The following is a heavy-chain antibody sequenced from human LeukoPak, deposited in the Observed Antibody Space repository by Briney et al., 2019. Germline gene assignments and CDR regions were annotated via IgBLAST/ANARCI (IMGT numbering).Heavy chain of an antibody. D-gene: IGHD2-2*01. J-gene: IGHJ6*02. CDR1: GGSISSSNYY. V-gene: IGHV4-39*01. CDR3: ARHATSSNLPVRYYYGLDV. Sequence: SETLSLTCTVSGGSISSSNYYWGWIRQPPEKGLEWIGNIFYSGSSYYNPSLKSRVTISVDTSKNQFSLKLSSVTAADTAVYYCARHATSSNLPVRYYYGLDVWGQGTTVTVSS. CDR2: IFYSGSS.